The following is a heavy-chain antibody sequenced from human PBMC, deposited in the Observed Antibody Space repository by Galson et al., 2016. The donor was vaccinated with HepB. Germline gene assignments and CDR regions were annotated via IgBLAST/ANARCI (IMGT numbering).Heavy chain of an antibody. CDR2: ISGSGTST. Sequence: SLRLSCAASGFTFSSYAMSWVRQAPGKGLEWVSGISGSGTSTYYADSVKGRFTISRDNSENTLYLQMNSLRAEDTAVYYCAKGGGSGSYYIFDYWGRGTLVTVSS. J-gene: IGHJ4*02. CDR1: GFTFSSYA. D-gene: IGHD3-10*01. CDR3: AKGGGSGSYYIFDY. V-gene: IGHV3-23*01.